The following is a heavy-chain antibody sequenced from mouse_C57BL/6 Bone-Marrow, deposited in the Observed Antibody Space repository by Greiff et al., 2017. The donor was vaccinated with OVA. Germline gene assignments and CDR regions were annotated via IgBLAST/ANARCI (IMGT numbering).Heavy chain of an antibody. V-gene: IGHV1-19*01. CDR3: ARWLLRYNYAMDY. CDR2: INPYNGGT. Sequence: SGPVLVKPGASVKMSCKASGYTFTDYYMNWVKQSHGKSLEWIGVINPYNGGTSYNQKFKGKATLTVDKSSSTAYMELNSLTSEDSAVYYCARWLLRYNYAMDYWGQGTSVTVSS. J-gene: IGHJ4*01. D-gene: IGHD1-1*01. CDR1: GYTFTDYY.